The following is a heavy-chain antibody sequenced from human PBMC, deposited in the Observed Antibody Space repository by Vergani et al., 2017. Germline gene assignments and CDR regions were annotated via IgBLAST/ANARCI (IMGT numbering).Heavy chain of an antibody. CDR1: GGSFSVYY. CDR3: ARGLQVFARGGRFDP. Sequence: QVQLQQWGAGLLKPSETLSLTCAVYGGSFSVYYWSWIRQPPGKGLEWIGEINHSGSTSYNPSLKSRVTISLDTSKNQFSLKLTSVTAADTAVYYCARGLQVFARGGRFDPWGQGTLVTVSS. D-gene: IGHD2-21*01. J-gene: IGHJ5*02. V-gene: IGHV4-34*01. CDR2: INHSGST.